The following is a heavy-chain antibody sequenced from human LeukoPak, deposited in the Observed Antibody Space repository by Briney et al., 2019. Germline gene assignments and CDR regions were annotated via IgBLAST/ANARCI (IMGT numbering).Heavy chain of an antibody. Sequence: ASVMVSCKASGYTFTVYYTHWVRQAPGQGLEWMGWINPNSGDTNYAQKFQGRVTVTRDTSISTAFMELNRLTSDDTAVYYCAREGAGGSWAGYWGQGTLVTVSS. D-gene: IGHD1-26*01. CDR2: INPNSGDT. CDR3: AREGAGGSWAGY. CDR1: GYTFTVYY. J-gene: IGHJ4*02. V-gene: IGHV1-2*02.